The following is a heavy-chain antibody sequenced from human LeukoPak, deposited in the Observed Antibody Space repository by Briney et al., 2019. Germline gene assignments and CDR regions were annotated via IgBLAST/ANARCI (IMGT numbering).Heavy chain of an antibody. Sequence: GGSLRLSCAASGFIFSSYRMIWVRQAPGKGLEWVAKINQDGGVKYYVDSVKGRFTISRDNAENSLYLQMNSLRAEDTAVYYCARAGSGTMNWFDPWGQGTLVTVSS. J-gene: IGHJ5*02. CDR2: INQDGGVK. CDR1: GFIFSSYR. D-gene: IGHD1-26*01. CDR3: ARAGSGTMNWFDP. V-gene: IGHV3-7*01.